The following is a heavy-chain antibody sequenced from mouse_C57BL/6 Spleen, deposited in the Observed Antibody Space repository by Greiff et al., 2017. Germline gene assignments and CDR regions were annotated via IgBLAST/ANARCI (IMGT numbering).Heavy chain of an antibody. CDR2: FYPGSGSI. V-gene: IGHV1-62-2*01. Sequence: VQRVESGAELVKPGASVKLSCKASGYTFTEYTIHWVKQRSGQGLEWIGCFYPGSGSIKYNEKFKDKATLTADKSSSTVYMARSSLTSEDSAVYFCARHEDRGDAEYFDYWGQGTTLTVSS. D-gene: IGHD3-3*01. J-gene: IGHJ2*01. CDR3: ARHEDRGDAEYFDY. CDR1: GYTFTEYT.